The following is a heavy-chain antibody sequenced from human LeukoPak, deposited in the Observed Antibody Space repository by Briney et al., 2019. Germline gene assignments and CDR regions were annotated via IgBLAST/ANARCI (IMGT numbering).Heavy chain of an antibody. Sequence: SVKVSCKASGGTFSSYAISWVRQAPGQGLEWMGGIIPIFGTANYAQKFQGRVTITTDESTSTAYMELSSLRSEDTAVYYCARRYDSSGLAGNYMDVWGKGTTVSVSS. CDR2: IIPIFGTA. D-gene: IGHD3-22*01. J-gene: IGHJ6*03. CDR1: GGTFSSYA. CDR3: ARRYDSSGLAGNYMDV. V-gene: IGHV1-69*05.